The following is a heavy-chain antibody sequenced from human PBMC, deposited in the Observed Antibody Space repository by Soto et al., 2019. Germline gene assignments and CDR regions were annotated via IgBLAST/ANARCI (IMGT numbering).Heavy chain of an antibody. CDR2: ISGNGGST. J-gene: IGHJ3*01. V-gene: IGHV3-23*01. CDR3: AKATATGGGAFDF. Sequence: GGSLRLSCAASGFTFSSYAMSWVRQAPGRGLEWVSIISGNGGSTYYAASVKGRFTISRDNTKNTLYLQMDSLTAEDTAVYYCAKATATGGGAFDFCGQGTMVTVSS. D-gene: IGHD2-8*02. CDR1: GFTFSSYA.